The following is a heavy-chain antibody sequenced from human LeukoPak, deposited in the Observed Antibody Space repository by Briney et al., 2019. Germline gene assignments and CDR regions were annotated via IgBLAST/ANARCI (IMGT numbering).Heavy chain of an antibody. CDR3: ARRRRPITMVRGNGKWFDP. J-gene: IGHJ5*02. D-gene: IGHD3-10*01. V-gene: IGHV4-39*07. CDR2: IHYSGNT. Sequence: PSETLSLTCTVSSGSISSSSYYWGWIRQPPGKGLEWIGSIHYSGNTNYNSSLKSRVTISVDTSKNQFSLKLSSVTAADTAVYYCARRRRPITMVRGNGKWFDPWGQGTLVTVSS. CDR1: SGSISSSSYY.